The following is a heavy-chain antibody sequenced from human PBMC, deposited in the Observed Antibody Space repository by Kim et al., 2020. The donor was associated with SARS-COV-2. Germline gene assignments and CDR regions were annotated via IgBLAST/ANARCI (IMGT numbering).Heavy chain of an antibody. D-gene: IGHD3-10*02. J-gene: IGHJ6*02. Sequence: GSLRLSCAASGFSVSNYWINWVRHAPGKGLVWVSRISSDGRYTHYADSVKGRFTLSRDNAENTLFLQMNSLRAEDTAVYYCARGMFSSGFDVWGRGTTVTVSS. CDR2: ISSDGRYT. CDR3: ARGMFSSGFDV. V-gene: IGHV3-74*01. CDR1: GFSVSNYW.